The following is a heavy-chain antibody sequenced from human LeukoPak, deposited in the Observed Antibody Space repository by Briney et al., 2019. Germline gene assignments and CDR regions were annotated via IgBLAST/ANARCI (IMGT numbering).Heavy chain of an antibody. CDR2: IYYSGST. V-gene: IGHV4-30-4*01. CDR3: ARVPLVGRGLLRGAYNWFDP. D-gene: IGHD5-12*01. J-gene: IGHJ5*02. Sequence: SQTLSLTCTVSGGSISSGDYYWSWIRQPPGKGLEWIGYIYYSGSTYYNPSLKSRVTISVDTSKNQFSLKLSSVTAADTAVYYCARVPLVGRGLLRGAYNWFDPWGQGTLVTVSS. CDR1: GGSISSGDYY.